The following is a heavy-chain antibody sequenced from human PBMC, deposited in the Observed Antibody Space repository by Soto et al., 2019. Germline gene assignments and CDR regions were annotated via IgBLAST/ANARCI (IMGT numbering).Heavy chain of an antibody. D-gene: IGHD3-16*01. Sequence: QITLKESGPTLVKPTQTLTLTCTFSGFSLTTRGVGVGWIRQPPGKALECLALIYWDDDKRYSPSLQSRLSITNDTSKNQVVLTMTNVDPVDTATYYCAHIPNYYQYDWFDPWGQGNLVSVSS. J-gene: IGHJ5*02. CDR3: AHIPNYYQYDWFDP. CDR2: IYWDDDK. V-gene: IGHV2-5*02. CDR1: GFSLTTRGVG.